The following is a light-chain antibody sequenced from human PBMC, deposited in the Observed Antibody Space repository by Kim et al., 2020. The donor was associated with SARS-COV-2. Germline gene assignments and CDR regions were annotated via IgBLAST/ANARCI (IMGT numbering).Light chain of an antibody. Sequence: DIQMTQSPSSLSASVGDRVTITCRASQGIRNDLDWYQQKPGKAPKRLIYAASRLQSGVPSRFSGSGSGTEFTLTISSLQPEDFATYYCLQHNSYRLTFGGGTKVDIK. CDR3: LQHNSYRLT. CDR2: AAS. J-gene: IGKJ4*01. V-gene: IGKV1-17*01. CDR1: QGIRND.